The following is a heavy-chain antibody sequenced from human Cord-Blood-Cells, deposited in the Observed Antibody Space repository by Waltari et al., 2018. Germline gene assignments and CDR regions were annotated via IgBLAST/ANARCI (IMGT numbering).Heavy chain of an antibody. J-gene: IGHJ4*02. D-gene: IGHD7-27*01. CDR2: IYYSGST. Sequence: QVQLQESGPGLVKPSETLSLTCTVSGGSISSYYWSWIRQPPGKGLEWIGYIYYSGSTNYNPSLKSRVHMSVDTSKNQFSLKLSSVTAADTAVYYGARQLPYWGTPFDYWGQGTLVTVSS. CDR1: GGSISSYY. V-gene: IGHV4-59*08. CDR3: ARQLPYWGTPFDY.